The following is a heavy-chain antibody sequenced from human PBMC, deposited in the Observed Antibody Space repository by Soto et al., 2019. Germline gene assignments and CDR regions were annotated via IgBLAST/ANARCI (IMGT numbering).Heavy chain of an antibody. V-gene: IGHV4-59*01. CDR1: GGSISSYY. CDR2: IYYSGRT. D-gene: IGHD2-2*02. J-gene: IGHJ5*02. Sequence: PSETLSLTCTVSGGSISSYYWSWIRHPPGKGLEWIGYIYYSGRTNYNPSIKSRVTISVDTSKNQFSLKLSSVTAADTAVYYCARGYCSSTSCYIWDNWFDPWGQGTLVTVSS. CDR3: ARGYCSSTSCYIWDNWFDP.